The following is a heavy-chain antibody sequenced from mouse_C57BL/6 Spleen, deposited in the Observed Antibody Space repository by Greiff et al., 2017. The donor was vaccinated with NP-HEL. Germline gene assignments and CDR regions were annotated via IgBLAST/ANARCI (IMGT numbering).Heavy chain of an antibody. Sequence: EVQLQESVAELVRPGASVKLSCTASGFNIKNTYMHWVKQRPEQGLEWIGRIDPANGNTKYAPKFQGKAPIPADTSSNTAYLQLSILTSEDTAIYYCASPYYYGSSYGAMDYWGQGTSVTVSS. CDR3: ASPYYYGSSYGAMDY. V-gene: IGHV14-3*01. D-gene: IGHD1-1*01. J-gene: IGHJ4*01. CDR2: IDPANGNT. CDR1: GFNIKNTY.